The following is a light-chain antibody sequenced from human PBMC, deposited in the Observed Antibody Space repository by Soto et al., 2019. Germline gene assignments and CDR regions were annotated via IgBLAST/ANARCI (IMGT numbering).Light chain of an antibody. CDR3: QQYGNSLT. J-gene: IGKJ4*01. CDR2: GAS. CDR1: QSVYNNY. V-gene: IGKV3-20*01. Sequence: EIVLTQSPGTLSLSPGERVTLSCRASQSVYNNYLAWYQQRPGQAPRTLIYGASSRATGIPDRFSGSGSGTDFTRSISGLEPEDSAVYYCQQYGNSLTFGGGTKVEIK.